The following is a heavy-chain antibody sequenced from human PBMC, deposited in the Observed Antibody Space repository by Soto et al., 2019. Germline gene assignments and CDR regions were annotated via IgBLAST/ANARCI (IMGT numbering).Heavy chain of an antibody. CDR1: GLTFSSYW. J-gene: IGHJ3*02. D-gene: IGHD3-22*01. V-gene: IGHV3-74*01. CDR3: ARHYYDSSGYDDAFDI. Sequence: GGSLRLSCAASGLTFSSYWMHWVRQAPGKGLVWVSRINSDGSSTSYADSVKGRFTISRDNAKNTLYLQMNSLRAEDTAVYYCARHYYDSSGYDDAFDIWGQGTMVTVSS. CDR2: INSDGSST.